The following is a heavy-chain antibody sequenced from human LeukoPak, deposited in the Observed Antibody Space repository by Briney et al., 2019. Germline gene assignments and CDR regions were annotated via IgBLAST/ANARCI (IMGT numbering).Heavy chain of an antibody. D-gene: IGHD2-8*02. CDR3: ARDGGGVLGY. J-gene: IGHJ4*02. V-gene: IGHV3-53*01. CDR2: IYSGGNT. Sequence: GGSLRLSCAASGFTVSSNYMSWVRQTPGKGLEWVSVIYSGGNTHYIDSAKGRFTISRDNSKNTLYLQMNNLRAEDTAMYYCARDGGGVLGYWGQGTLVTVSS. CDR1: GFTVSSNY.